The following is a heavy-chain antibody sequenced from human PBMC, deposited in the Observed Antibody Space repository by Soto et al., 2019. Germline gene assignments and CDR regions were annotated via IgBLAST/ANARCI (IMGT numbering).Heavy chain of an antibody. CDR3: ARGEAYYDGFGSWDNYNGMDV. V-gene: IGHV3-74*01. CDR1: GFTFSTYR. CDR2: IKSDGSRT. J-gene: IGHJ6*02. Sequence: VQLVESGGGLVQPGGSLRLSCAASGFTFSTYRMHWVRQVPGKGLVWVSRIKSDGSRTSYEDSVKGRFTISRDNARNTLYLQMNSLRAGDTAVYYCARGEAYYDGFGSWDNYNGMDVWGQGTTVTVSS. D-gene: IGHD3-10*01.